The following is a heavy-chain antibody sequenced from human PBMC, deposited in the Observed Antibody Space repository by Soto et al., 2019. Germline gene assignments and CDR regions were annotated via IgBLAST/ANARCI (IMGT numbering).Heavy chain of an antibody. J-gene: IGHJ5*02. V-gene: IGHV4-34*01. CDR2: INHSGST. CDR3: ARGLDNVVVVPAARSNWFDP. Sequence: SETLSLTCAVYGGSFSGYYWSWIRQPPGKGLEWIGEINHSGSTNYNPSLKSRVTISVDTSKNQFSLKLSSVTAADTAVYYCARGLDNVVVVPAARSNWFDPWGQGTLVTVSS. D-gene: IGHD2-2*01. CDR1: GGSFSGYY.